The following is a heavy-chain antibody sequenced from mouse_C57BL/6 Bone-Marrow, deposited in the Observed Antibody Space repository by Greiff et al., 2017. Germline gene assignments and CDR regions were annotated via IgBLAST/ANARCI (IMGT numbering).Heavy chain of an antibody. CDR1: GYTFTSYW. CDR2: IHPNSGST. D-gene: IGHD2-4*01. J-gene: IGHJ3*01. CDR3: ARRDYDYDEFAY. Sequence: QVQLQQPGAELVKPGASVKLSCKASGYTFTSYWMHWVKQRPGQGLEWIGMIHPNSGSTNYNEKFKSKATLTVDKSSSTAYMQLSSLTSEDSADYYCARRDYDYDEFAYWGQGTLVTVSA. V-gene: IGHV1-64*01.